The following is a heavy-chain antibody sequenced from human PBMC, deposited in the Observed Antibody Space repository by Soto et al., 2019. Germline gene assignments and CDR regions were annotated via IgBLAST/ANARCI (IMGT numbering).Heavy chain of an antibody. D-gene: IGHD6-19*01. Sequence: EVQLVESGGGVVKPGGSLRLSCAASGFSFINAWMTWVRQAPGRGLEWVGRIKTKSYGETTEYAAPVKGRFIISRDDLKNTLYLQMNSLQTDDTAVYYCLTASGWEGGSGAFDIWGQGTMVTVSS. CDR2: IKTKSYGETT. CDR1: GFSFINAW. V-gene: IGHV3-15*01. CDR3: LTASGWEGGSGAFDI. J-gene: IGHJ3*02.